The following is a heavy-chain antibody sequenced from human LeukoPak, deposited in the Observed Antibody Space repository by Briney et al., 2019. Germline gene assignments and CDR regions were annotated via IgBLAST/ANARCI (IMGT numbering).Heavy chain of an antibody. Sequence: ASVKVSCKAFGYTFTSYGISWVRQAPGQGLEWMGWISAYNGNTNYAQKLQGRVTMTTDTSTSTAYMELRSLRSDDTAVYYCARRGYSYGAYYFDYWGQGTLVTVSS. V-gene: IGHV1-18*01. CDR3: ARRGYSYGAYYFDY. D-gene: IGHD5-18*01. J-gene: IGHJ4*02. CDR1: GYTFTSYG. CDR2: ISAYNGNT.